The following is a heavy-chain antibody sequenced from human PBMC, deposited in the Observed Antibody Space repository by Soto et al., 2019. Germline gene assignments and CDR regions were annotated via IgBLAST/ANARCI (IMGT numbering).Heavy chain of an antibody. CDR3: ARMIGIWGSGSPNWFDP. CDR2: INHSGST. Sequence: PSETLSLTCAVYGGSFSGYYWSWIRQPPGKGLEWIGEINHSGSTNYNPSLNSRVTISVDTSKNQFSLKLSSVTAADTAVYYCARMIGIWGSGSPNWFDPWGQGTLVTVS. V-gene: IGHV4-34*01. D-gene: IGHD3-10*01. J-gene: IGHJ5*02. CDR1: GGSFSGYY.